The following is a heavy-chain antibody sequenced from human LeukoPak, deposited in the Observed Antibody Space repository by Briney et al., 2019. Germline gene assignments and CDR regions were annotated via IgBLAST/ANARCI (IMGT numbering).Heavy chain of an antibody. CDR3: ARHVTGFGYYYYMDV. V-gene: IGHV5-51*01. CDR2: IYPGDSDT. Sequence: GESLKISCKGSGYSFTSYWIGWVRQMPGKGLEWMGIIYPGDSDTRYSPSLQGQVTISADKSISTAYLQWSSLKASDTAMYYCARHVTGFGYYYYMDVWGKGTTVTVSS. J-gene: IGHJ6*03. CDR1: GYSFTSYW. D-gene: IGHD3-10*01.